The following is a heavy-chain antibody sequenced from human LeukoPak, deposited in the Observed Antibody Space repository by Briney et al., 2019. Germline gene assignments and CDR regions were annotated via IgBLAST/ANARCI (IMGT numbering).Heavy chain of an antibody. Sequence: LSLTCTVSGGSISSGGYYWSWIRQHPGKGLEWDAATSGSGVNSYYADSVRGRFTISRDNSQNTLYLQMDSLRAEDTALYYCAKEYSGYDFDYWGQGALVTVSS. V-gene: IGHV3-23*01. CDR3: AKEYSGYDFDY. CDR1: GGSISSGGYY. D-gene: IGHD5-12*01. J-gene: IGHJ4*02. CDR2: TSGSGVNS.